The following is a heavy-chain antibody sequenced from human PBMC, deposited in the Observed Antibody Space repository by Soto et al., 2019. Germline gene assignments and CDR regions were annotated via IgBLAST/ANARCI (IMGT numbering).Heavy chain of an antibody. D-gene: IGHD5-18*01. CDR3: ERPADSIGWMPLWMGAFDI. V-gene: IGHV3-7*01. J-gene: IGHJ3*02. CDR1: GFTFSSYW. CDR2: IKQDGSEK. Sequence: EVQLVESGGGLVQPGGSLRLSCAASGFTFSSYWMSWVRQAPGKGLEWVANIKQDGSEKYYVDSVKGRFTISRDNAKNSRYLQMTSRRAEDTAVYYCERPADSIGWMPLWMGAFDIWGQGTMVTVSS.